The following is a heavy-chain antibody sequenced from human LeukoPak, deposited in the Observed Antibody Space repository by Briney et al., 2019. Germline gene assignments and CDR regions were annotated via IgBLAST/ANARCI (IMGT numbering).Heavy chain of an antibody. CDR1: GGSISSGGYY. CDR3: ARDQRQLPNDY. CDR2: IYYSGST. D-gene: IGHD6-13*01. Sequence: PSETLSLTCTVSGGSISSGGYYWSWIRQHPGKGLEWIGYIYYSGSTYYNPSLKSRVTISVDTSKNQFSLKLSSVTAADTAVYYCARDQRQLPNDYWGQGTLVTVSS. J-gene: IGHJ4*02. V-gene: IGHV4-31*03.